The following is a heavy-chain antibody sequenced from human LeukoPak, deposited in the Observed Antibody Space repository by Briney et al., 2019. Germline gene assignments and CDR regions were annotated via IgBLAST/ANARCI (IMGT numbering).Heavy chain of an antibody. V-gene: IGHV4-4*07. CDR1: GGSISSYY. J-gene: IGHJ4*02. Sequence: PSETLSLTCTVSGGSISSYYWSWMRQPAGKALEWIGRIYPSGSTNYNPSLKSRVTMSVDTSQNQFSLKMTSVTAADTAVYYCARGASTTWPGNFDYWGQGTLVTVSP. CDR2: IYPSGST. D-gene: IGHD1-14*01. CDR3: ARGASTTWPGNFDY.